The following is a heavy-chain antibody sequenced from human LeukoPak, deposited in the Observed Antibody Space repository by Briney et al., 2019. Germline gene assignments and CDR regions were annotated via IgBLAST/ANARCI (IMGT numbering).Heavy chain of an antibody. Sequence: GGSLRLSCAASGFTFSSYSMNWVRQAPGKGLEWVSSISSSSSYIYYADSVKGRFTISRDNAKNSLYLQMNSPRAEDTAVYYCARTVELLWFGELSQADFDYWGQGTLVTVSS. CDR1: GFTFSSYS. V-gene: IGHV3-21*01. D-gene: IGHD3-10*01. CDR3: ARTVELLWFGELSQADFDY. J-gene: IGHJ4*02. CDR2: ISSSSSYI.